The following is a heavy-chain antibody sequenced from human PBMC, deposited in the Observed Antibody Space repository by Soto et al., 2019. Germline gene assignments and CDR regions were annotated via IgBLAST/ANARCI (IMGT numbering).Heavy chain of an antibody. V-gene: IGHV4-34*01. CDR2: NNNGGSS. J-gene: IGHJ2*01. D-gene: IGHD3-10*01. Sequence: QVHLQQWGAGLLKPSETLSLTCAVYGGSFSGYYWSWIRQPPGKGLEWIGENNNGGSSNYNPSLKSRGSMSVGTSNNQFSQKLTSVTAADTAVYYCARGRGDGYNQNWYFDLWGRGTLVTVSS. CDR1: GGSFSGYY. CDR3: ARGRGDGYNQNWYFDL.